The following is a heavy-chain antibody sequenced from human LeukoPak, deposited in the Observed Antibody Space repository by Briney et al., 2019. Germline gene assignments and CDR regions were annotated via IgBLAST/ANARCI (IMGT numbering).Heavy chain of an antibody. V-gene: IGHV4-59*01. CDR2: IYYSGST. CDR1: GGSISSYY. CDR3: ARSRGYSYDLDY. J-gene: IGHJ4*02. Sequence: PSETLSLTCTVSGGSISSYYWSWIRQPPGKGLEWIGYIYYSGSTNYNPSLKSRVTISVDTSKNQLSLKLSSVTAADTAVYYCARSRGYSYDLDYWGQGTLVTVSS. D-gene: IGHD5-18*01.